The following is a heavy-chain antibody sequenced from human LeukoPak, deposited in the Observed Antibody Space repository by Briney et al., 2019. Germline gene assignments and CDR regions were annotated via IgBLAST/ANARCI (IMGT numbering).Heavy chain of an antibody. Sequence: GASVRVSCKASGYTFTGYDINWVRQAPGQGLERMGWMNPNSGNTGYAQKFQGRVTMTRNTSISTAYMELSSLRSEDTAVYYCARTLRYFDWLLEYNWFDPWGQGTLVTVSS. J-gene: IGHJ5*02. V-gene: IGHV1-8*01. D-gene: IGHD3-9*01. CDR3: ARTLRYFDWLLEYNWFDP. CDR1: GYTFTGYD. CDR2: MNPNSGNT.